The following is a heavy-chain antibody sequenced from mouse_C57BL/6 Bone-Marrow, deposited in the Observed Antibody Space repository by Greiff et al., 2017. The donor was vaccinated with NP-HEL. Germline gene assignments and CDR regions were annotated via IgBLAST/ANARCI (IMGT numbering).Heavy chain of an antibody. J-gene: IGHJ1*03. CDR2: IYPRSGNT. CDR1: GYTFTSYG. D-gene: IGHD2-5*01. CDR3: ARRTLYYSNYGWYFDV. V-gene: IGHV1-81*01. Sequence: QVQLQESGAELARPGASVKLSCKASGYTFTSYGISWVKQRTGQGLEWIGEIYPRSGNTYYNEKFKGKATLTADKSSSTAYMELRSLTSEDSAVYFCARRTLYYSNYGWYFDVWGTGTTVTVSS.